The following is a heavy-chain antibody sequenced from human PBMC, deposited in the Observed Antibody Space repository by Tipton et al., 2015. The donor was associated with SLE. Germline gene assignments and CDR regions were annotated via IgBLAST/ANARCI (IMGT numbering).Heavy chain of an antibody. D-gene: IGHD3-3*01. Sequence: TLSLTCTVSGGSISSHYWSWIRQPPGKGLEWIGYIHYGGRTYYSPSLKSRVTISGDTSKNQFSLKLSSVTAADTAVYYCVGQTIFGSLRALDCWGLGTLVTVSS. J-gene: IGHJ4*02. CDR3: VGQTIFGSLRALDC. CDR2: IHYGGRT. V-gene: IGHV4-59*03. CDR1: GGSISSHY.